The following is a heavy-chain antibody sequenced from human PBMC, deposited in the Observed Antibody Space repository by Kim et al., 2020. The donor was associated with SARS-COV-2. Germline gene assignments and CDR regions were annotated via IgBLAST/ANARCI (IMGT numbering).Heavy chain of an antibody. CDR2: IYSGGST. V-gene: IGHV3-66*01. CDR1: GFTVSSNY. J-gene: IGHJ6*02. D-gene: IGHD6-19*01. Sequence: GGSLRLSCAASGFTVSSNYMSWVRQAPGKGLEWVSVIYSGGSTYYADSVKGRLPITRDNSKNTLYLQMNSLRAEDTAVYYCASDGNKAVAGIPYYYYHGIDVWGQRATVTVSS. CDR3: ASDGNKAVAGIPYYYYHGIDV.